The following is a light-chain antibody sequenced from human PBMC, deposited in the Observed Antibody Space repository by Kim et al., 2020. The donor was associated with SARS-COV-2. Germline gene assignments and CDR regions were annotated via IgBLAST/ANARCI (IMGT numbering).Light chain of an antibody. CDR1: QTVLYSSNNKNY. CDR2: WAS. V-gene: IGKV4-1*01. CDR3: QQYYSIPRT. J-gene: IGKJ1*01. Sequence: ATINCKSSQTVLYSSNNKNYLAWYQHKPGQPPRLLIYWASTRESGVPDRFSGSGSGTDFTLTISSLQAEDVAVYYCQQYYSIPRTFGQGTKVEIK.